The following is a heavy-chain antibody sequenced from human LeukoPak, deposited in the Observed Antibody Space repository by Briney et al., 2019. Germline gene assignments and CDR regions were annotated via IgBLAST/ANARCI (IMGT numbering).Heavy chain of an antibody. Sequence: GGSLRLSCAASGFTFSNYWMHWVRQAPGKGLMWVSRIKSDGSRSTYADSVKGRFTISRDNAKKMLFLQMNSLTVDDTAMYFCVRDLGNGGWYDTFDTWGQGTRVTVSS. CDR2: IKSDGSRS. D-gene: IGHD6-19*01. J-gene: IGHJ3*02. CDR3: VRDLGNGGWYDTFDT. V-gene: IGHV3-74*03. CDR1: GFTFSNYW.